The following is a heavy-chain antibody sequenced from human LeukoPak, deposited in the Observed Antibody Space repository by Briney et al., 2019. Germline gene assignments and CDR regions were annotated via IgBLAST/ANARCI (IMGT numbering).Heavy chain of an antibody. J-gene: IGHJ6*02. V-gene: IGHV5-51*01. CDR3: ARLQKGNYYYALDV. D-gene: IGHD6-13*01. CDR1: GYSLPATG. Sequence: GASLQISCKGSGYSLPATGSAGCARCPGKAWSGWGSDTRYSPSFQGQVTISADKSISTAYLQWSSLKASDTAVYYCARLQKGNYYYALDVWGQGTTVTVSS. CDR2: DT.